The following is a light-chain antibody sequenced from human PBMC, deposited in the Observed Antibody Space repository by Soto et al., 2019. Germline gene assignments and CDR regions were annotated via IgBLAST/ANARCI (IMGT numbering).Light chain of an antibody. CDR2: LGS. J-gene: IGKJ1*01. CDR1: QSLLHSNGYNY. V-gene: IGKV2-28*01. CDR3: MQPLQSWT. Sequence: DIVMNQSPLSLPVTPGEPASISCRSSQSLLHSNGYNYLDWYLQKPGQSPQLLIYLGSNRASGVPDRFSGSGSGTDFTLKISRVEAEDVGVYYCMQPLQSWTFGQGTKVEIK.